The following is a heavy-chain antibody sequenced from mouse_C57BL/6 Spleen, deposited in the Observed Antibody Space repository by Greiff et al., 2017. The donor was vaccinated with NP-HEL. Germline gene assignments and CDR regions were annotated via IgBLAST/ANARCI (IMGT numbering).Heavy chain of an antibody. CDR3: AKNKGYSNYLFDY. V-gene: IGHV2-5*01. J-gene: IGHJ2*01. CDR1: GFSLTSYG. Sequence: QVQLQQSGPGLVQPSQSLSITCTVSGFSLTSYGVHWVRQSPGKGLEWLGVIWRGGSTDYNAAFMSRLSITKDNSKSQVFFKMNSLQADDTAIYYCAKNKGYSNYLFDYWGQGTTLTVSS. CDR2: IWRGGST. D-gene: IGHD2-5*01.